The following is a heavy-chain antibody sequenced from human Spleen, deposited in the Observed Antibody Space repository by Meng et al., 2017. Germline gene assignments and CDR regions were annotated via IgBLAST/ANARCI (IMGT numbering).Heavy chain of an antibody. D-gene: IGHD3-16*01. CDR1: GYNFPDYY. CDR2: INPNSGGT. CDR3: ARVFVWGSYTDAFDI. Sequence: ASVKVSCKPSGYNFPDYYIHWVRQAPGQGLEWMGWINPNSGGTNYAQKFQGRVTMTRDTSISTAYMELSRLRSDDTAVYYCARVFVWGSYTDAFDIWGQGTMVTVSS. J-gene: IGHJ3*02. V-gene: IGHV1-2*02.